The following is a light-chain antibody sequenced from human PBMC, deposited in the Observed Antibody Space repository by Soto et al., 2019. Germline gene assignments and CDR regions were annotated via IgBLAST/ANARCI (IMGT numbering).Light chain of an antibody. CDR3: QQNYIYST. J-gene: IGKJ1*01. CDR2: AAS. V-gene: IGKV1-8*01. Sequence: AIRMTQSPSSLSASTGDRVTITCRASQGISSYLAWYQQKPGKAPKLLIYAASTLQSGVPSRFSGSGSGTDFTLTISCLQSEDFATYYCQQNYIYSTFGQGTQVDIK. CDR1: QGISSY.